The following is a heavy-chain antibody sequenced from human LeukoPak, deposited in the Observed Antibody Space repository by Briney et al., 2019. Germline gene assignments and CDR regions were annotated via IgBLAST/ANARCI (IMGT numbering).Heavy chain of an antibody. D-gene: IGHD5-18*01. J-gene: IGHJ6*02. V-gene: IGHV4-34*01. CDR1: GGSFSGYY. CDR2: INHSGST. CDR3: ARGFSGYSYGPTYYYYGMDV. Sequence: TSETLSLTCAVYGGSFSGYYWSWIRQPPGKGLEWIGEINHSGSTNYNPSLKSRVTISVDTSKNQFSLKLSSVTAADTAVYYCARGFSGYSYGPTYYYYGMDVRGQGTTVTVSS.